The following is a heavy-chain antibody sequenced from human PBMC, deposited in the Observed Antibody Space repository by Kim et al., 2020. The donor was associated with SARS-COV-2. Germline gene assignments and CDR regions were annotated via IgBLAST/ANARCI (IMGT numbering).Heavy chain of an antibody. J-gene: IGHJ4*02. CDR3: ARGLGGGYKWNY. V-gene: IGHV4-4*07. Sequence: NYNPALKRRVTMSADTSKTQFSLKLKSVTAADTAVYYCARGLGGGYKWNYWGQGTLVTVSS. D-gene: IGHD1-1*01.